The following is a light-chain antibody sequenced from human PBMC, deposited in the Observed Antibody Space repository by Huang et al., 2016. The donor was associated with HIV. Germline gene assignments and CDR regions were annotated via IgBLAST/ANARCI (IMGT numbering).Light chain of an antibody. CDR3: QQYDNLPLT. V-gene: IGKV1-33*01. CDR1: QDISKY. Sequence: DIQMTQSPSSLSASVGDRVTITCQASQDISKYLNWYQQKPGKAPKLLIYDASNLETGGPSRFSGSRSGTDFTFTISSLQPEDIAIYYCQQYDNLPLTFGGGTRVEIK. CDR2: DAS. J-gene: IGKJ4*01.